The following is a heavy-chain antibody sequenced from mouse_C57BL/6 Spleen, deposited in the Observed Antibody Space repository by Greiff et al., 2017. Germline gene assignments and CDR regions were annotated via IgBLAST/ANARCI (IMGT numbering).Heavy chain of an antibody. Sequence: QVQLKQPGAELVKPGASVKLSCKASGYTFTSYWMHWVKQRPGQGLEWIGMIHPNRGSTNYNEKFKSKATLTVDKSSSTAYMQLSSLTSEDSAVYYCARHLGRWYFDVWGTGTTVTVSS. CDR3: ARHLGRWYFDV. J-gene: IGHJ1*03. CDR1: GYTFTSYW. CDR2: IHPNRGST. V-gene: IGHV1-64*01. D-gene: IGHD4-1*01.